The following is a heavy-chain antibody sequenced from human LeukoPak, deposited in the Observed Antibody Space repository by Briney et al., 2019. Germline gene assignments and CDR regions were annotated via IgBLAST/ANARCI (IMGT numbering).Heavy chain of an antibody. CDR2: ISSSSSYI. CDR3: ARDHYDFWSGYYSAYYYYYYMDV. CDR1: GFTFSSYG. D-gene: IGHD3-3*01. Sequence: PGRSLRLSCAASGFTFSSYGMSWVRQAPGKGLEWVSSISSSSSYIYYADSVKGRFTISRDNAKNSLYLQMNSLRAEDTAVYYCARDHYDFWSGYYSAYYYYYYMDVWGKGTTVTVSS. J-gene: IGHJ6*03. V-gene: IGHV3-21*01.